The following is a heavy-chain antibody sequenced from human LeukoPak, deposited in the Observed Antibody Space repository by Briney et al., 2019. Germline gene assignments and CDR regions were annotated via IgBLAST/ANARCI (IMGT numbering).Heavy chain of an antibody. CDR2: IIPIFGTA. V-gene: IGHV1-69*05. Sequence: ASVKVSCKASGGTFSSYAISWVRQAPGQGLEWMGGIIPIFGTANYAQKFQGRVTITTDESTSTAYMELSSLRSEDTAVYYCARADSYGSGINYYYMDVWGKGTTVTVSS. CDR1: GGTFSSYA. CDR3: ARADSYGSGINYYYMDV. J-gene: IGHJ6*03. D-gene: IGHD3-10*01.